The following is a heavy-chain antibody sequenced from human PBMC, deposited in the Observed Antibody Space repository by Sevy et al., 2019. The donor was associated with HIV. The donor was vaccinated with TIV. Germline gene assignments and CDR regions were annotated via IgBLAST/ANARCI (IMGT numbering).Heavy chain of an antibody. J-gene: IGHJ4*02. CDR1: GFSFSDFY. CDR3: ARLKLHYDPYYFDL. CDR2: IKQDGSKK. D-gene: IGHD3-16*01. Sequence: GGSLRLSCRGSGFSFSDFYMSWIRQAPGKGLEWVANIKQDGSKKYYVDSVKGRFIMSRDNAKNSLYLEMNSLRAEDTAVYYCARLKLHYDPYYFDLWGQGTLVTVSS. V-gene: IGHV3-7*01.